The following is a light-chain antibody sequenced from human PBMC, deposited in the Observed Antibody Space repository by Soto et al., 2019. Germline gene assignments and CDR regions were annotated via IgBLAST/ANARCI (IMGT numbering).Light chain of an antibody. CDR2: DAS. Sequence: DVRMTQSPATVSASVGDTVTVTCRASQSVSGWLAWYQQEPGEAPKLLIYDASALPRGVPSRFSGSGSGTKFTLTIASLQPDDFATYYCQQYETCSGTFGPGTKVDIK. CDR1: QSVSGW. J-gene: IGKJ1*01. V-gene: IGKV1-5*01. CDR3: QQYETCSGT.